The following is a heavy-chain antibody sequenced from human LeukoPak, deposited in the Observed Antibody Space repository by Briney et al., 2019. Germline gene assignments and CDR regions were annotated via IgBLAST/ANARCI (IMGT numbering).Heavy chain of an antibody. CDR2: IYGGGST. CDR1: GFSVTSNY. J-gene: IGHJ4*02. D-gene: IGHD3-22*01. V-gene: IGHV3-53*01. Sequence: GGSLRLSCAASGFSVTSNYMSWVRQAPGKGLEWVSVIYGGGSTYYADSVKGRFTISRDNSENTLYLQMNSLRAEDTAVYYCAKDTVEYYYDSSGYYWGQGTLVTVSS. CDR3: AKDTVEYYYDSSGYY.